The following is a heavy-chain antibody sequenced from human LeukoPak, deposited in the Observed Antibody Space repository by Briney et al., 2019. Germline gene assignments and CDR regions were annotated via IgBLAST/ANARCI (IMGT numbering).Heavy chain of an antibody. Sequence: SETLSLTCTVSGGSISSYYWSWIRQPAGKGLEWIGSIYYSGSTYYNPSLKSRVTISVDTSKNQFSLKLSSVTAADTAVYYCARILYDILTGCFDYWGQGTLVTVSS. V-gene: IGHV4-4*07. D-gene: IGHD3-9*01. J-gene: IGHJ4*02. CDR3: ARILYDILTGCFDY. CDR1: GGSISSYY. CDR2: IYYSGST.